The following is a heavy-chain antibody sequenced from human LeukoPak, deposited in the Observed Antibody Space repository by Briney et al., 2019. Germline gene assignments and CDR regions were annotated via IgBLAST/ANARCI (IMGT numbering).Heavy chain of an antibody. D-gene: IGHD3-10*01. J-gene: IGHJ4*02. Sequence: GGSLRLSCAASGFTFSSYSMNWVRQAPGKGLEWVSSISSSSSHIYYADSVKGRFTISGDNAKNSLYLQMNSLRAEDTAVYYCARDHGSGDWGQGTLVTVSS. CDR1: GFTFSSYS. V-gene: IGHV3-21*01. CDR2: ISSSSSHI. CDR3: ARDHGSGD.